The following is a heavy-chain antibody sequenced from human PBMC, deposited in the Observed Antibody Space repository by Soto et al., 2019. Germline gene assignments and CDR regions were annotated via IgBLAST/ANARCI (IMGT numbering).Heavy chain of an antibody. CDR1: VFTFENYA. CDR3: ARAESPGIAYFFDY. Sequence: GALLVSCTSSVFTFENYAINWVRQAPGKGLEWVGLIRNQTYSGTTQYAASMEGRFTISRDDSNSIAYLQMNSLKTEDSAVYYCARAESPGIAYFFDYWGQGTMVTVSS. D-gene: IGHD2-21*01. V-gene: IGHV3-49*04. CDR2: IRNQTYSGTT. J-gene: IGHJ4*02.